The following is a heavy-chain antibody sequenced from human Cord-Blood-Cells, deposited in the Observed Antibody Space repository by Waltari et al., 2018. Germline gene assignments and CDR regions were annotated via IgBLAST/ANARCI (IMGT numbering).Heavy chain of an antibody. CDR3: ARVFGVVIYYFDY. Sequence: QVRLQESGPGLVKPSETLSLTCTVPGGSVSRGSSYWSWIRQPPGKGLEWIGYIYYSGSTNYNPSLKSRVTISVDTSKNQFSLKLSSVTAADTAVYYCARVFGVVIYYFDYWGQGTLVTVSS. D-gene: IGHD3-3*01. V-gene: IGHV4-61*01. CDR2: IYYSGST. CDR1: GGSVSRGSSY. J-gene: IGHJ4*02.